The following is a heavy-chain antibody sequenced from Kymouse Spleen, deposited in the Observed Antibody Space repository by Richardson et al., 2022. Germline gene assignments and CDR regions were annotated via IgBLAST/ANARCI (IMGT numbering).Heavy chain of an antibody. Sequence: QVQLQQWGAGLLKPSETLSLTCAVYGGSFSGYYWSWIRQPPGKGLEWIGEINHSGSTNYNPSLKSRVTISVDTSKNQFSLKLSSVTAADTAVYYCAGYGSYYYYGMDVWGQGTTVTVSS. V-gene: IGHV4-34*01. J-gene: IGHJ6*02. CDR1: GGSFSGYY. D-gene: IGHD5-12*01. CDR2: INHSGST. CDR3: AGYGSYYYYGMDV.